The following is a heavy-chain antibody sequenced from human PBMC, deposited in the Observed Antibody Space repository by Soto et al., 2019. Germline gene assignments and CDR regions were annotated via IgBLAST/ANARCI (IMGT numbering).Heavy chain of an antibody. CDR1: GFTFSSYW. D-gene: IGHD1-1*01. CDR3: ARAPGDNGNNWRFDP. Sequence: RGSLTLSCAASGFTFSSYWMHWVRQAPGKWLVWVAPISSEGSSTRYADLVKGRFTISRDNAKNTLYLQMNSLRAEDTAVYYCARAPGDNGNNWRFDPWGQGTLVTV. CDR2: ISSEGSST. J-gene: IGHJ5*02. V-gene: IGHV3-74*01.